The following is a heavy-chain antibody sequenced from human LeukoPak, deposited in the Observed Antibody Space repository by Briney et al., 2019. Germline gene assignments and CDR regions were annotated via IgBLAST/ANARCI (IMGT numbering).Heavy chain of an antibody. CDR1: GFTFSSYA. V-gene: IGHV3-23*01. CDR2: ISGSSGST. J-gene: IGHJ4*02. CDR3: AKDLLAYCGGDCPPPDY. D-gene: IGHD2-21*02. Sequence: GGSLRLSCAASGFTFSSYAMSWVRQAPGKGLEWVSGISGSSGSTYYADSVKGRFTISRDNSKNTLYLQMNSLRAEDTAVYYCAKDLLAYCGGDCPPPDYWGLGTLVTVSS.